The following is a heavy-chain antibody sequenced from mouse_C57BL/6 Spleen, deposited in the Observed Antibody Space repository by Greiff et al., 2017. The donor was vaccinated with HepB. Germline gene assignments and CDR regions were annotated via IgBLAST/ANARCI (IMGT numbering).Heavy chain of an antibody. CDR2: IYPRSGNT. V-gene: IGHV1-81*01. CDR1: GYTFTSYG. Sequence: QVQLQQSGAELARPGASVKLSCKASGYTFTSYGISWVKQSTGQGLEWIGEIYPRSGNTYYNEKFKGKATLTADKSSSTAYMELRSLTSEDSAVYFCARREGHHYGNYGWFAYWGQGTLVTVSA. CDR3: ARREGHHYGNYGWFAY. J-gene: IGHJ3*01. D-gene: IGHD2-1*01.